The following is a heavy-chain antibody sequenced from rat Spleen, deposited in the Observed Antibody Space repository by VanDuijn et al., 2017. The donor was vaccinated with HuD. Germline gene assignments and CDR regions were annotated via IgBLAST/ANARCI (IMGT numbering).Heavy chain of an antibody. J-gene: IGHJ2*01. CDR3: VRANRDSYSHFDY. V-gene: IGHV2-43*01. CDR1: GFSLTSYH. D-gene: IGHD1-12*01. CDR2: IWTGGST. Sequence: QVQLKESGPGLVQPSQTLSLTCTVSGFSLTSYHVSWVRQPPGKGLEWMGVIWTGGSTAYNSFFKSRLSISRDISKSQVFLKMNSLQTEDTATYCCVRANRDSYSHFDYWGQGVMVTVSS.